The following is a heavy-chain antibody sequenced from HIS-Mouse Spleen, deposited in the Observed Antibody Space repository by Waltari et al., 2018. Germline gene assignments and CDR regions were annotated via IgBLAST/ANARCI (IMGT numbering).Heavy chain of an antibody. D-gene: IGHD3-10*01. Sequence: QVQLQQWGAGLLKPSETLSLTCAVNGGYFSGYYWSWIRQPPGKGLVGIGAISHSGSTNYNPSLKSRVTISVDTSKNQCSLKLSSVTAADTAVYYCARGSRVTMVRGRWYFDLWGRGTLVTVSS. J-gene: IGHJ2*01. CDR3: ARGSRVTMVRGRWYFDL. V-gene: IGHV4-34*01. CDR2: ISHSGST. CDR1: GGYFSGYY.